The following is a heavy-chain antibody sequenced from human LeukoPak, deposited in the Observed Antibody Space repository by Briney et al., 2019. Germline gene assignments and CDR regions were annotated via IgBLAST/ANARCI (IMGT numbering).Heavy chain of an antibody. D-gene: IGHD3-10*01. CDR3: VRGYGSGSYWNY. J-gene: IGHJ4*02. CDR2: VERSGST. CDR1: GGSFSGYY. Sequence: SETLSLTCAVYGGSFSGYYWSWIRQPPGKGLEWIGEVERSGSTNYNPSHKSRVTISVDTSKKQFSLKLTSVTAADTAVYYCVRGYGSGSYWNYWGQGTLVTVSS. V-gene: IGHV4-34*01.